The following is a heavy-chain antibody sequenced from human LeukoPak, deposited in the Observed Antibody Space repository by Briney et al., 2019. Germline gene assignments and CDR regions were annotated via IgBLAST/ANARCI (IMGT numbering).Heavy chain of an antibody. CDR2: TVLGSGDT. Sequence: ISVKVSCKASGLTFRTSAMQWVRQTRGQGLEWIGWTVLGSGDTNYAQSLKERLTITRDMSTSTAYMELSSLRSEDTAMYYCAAGFSNRGYIYWGQGTLVTVSS. V-gene: IGHV1-58*02. CDR1: GLTFRTSA. D-gene: IGHD6-13*01. CDR3: AAGFSNRGYIY. J-gene: IGHJ4*02.